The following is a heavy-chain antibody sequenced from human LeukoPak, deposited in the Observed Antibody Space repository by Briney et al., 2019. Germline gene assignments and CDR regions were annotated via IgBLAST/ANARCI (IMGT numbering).Heavy chain of an antibody. CDR1: GGSISSGGYS. Sequence: SQTLSLTCAVSGGSISSGGYSWSWIRQPPGKGLEWIGYIYHSGSTNYNPSLKSRVTISVDTSKNQFSLKLSSVTAADTAVYYCASPAQSSGSYQSGAFDIWGQGTMVTVSS. CDR3: ASPAQSSGSYQSGAFDI. CDR2: IYHSGST. J-gene: IGHJ3*02. D-gene: IGHD1-26*01. V-gene: IGHV4-30-2*01.